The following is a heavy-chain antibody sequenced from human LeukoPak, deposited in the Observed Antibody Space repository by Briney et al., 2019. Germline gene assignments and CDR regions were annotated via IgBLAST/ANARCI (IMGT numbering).Heavy chain of an antibody. CDR2: INPSGGST. CDR3: ARTAGRTFDY. D-gene: IGHD6-6*01. Sequence: ASVKVSCTASGYTFTSYFMHWVRQAPGQGLEWMGIINPSGGSTCYAQKFQGRVTMTRDTSTSTVYMELSSLRSEDTAVYYCARTAGRTFDYWGQGTLVTVSS. CDR1: GYTFTSYF. V-gene: IGHV1-46*01. J-gene: IGHJ4*02.